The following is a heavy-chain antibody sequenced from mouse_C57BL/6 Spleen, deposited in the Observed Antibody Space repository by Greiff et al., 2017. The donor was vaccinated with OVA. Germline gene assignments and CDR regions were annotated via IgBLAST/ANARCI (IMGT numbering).Heavy chain of an antibody. CDR2: IWSGGST. CDR1: GFSLTSYG. J-gene: IGHJ3*01. V-gene: IGHV2-2*02. Sequence: QVQLKESGPGLVQPSQSLSITCTVSGFSLTSYGVHWVRQSPGKGLEWLGVIWSGGSTDYNAAFISRLSINKDNSTGQVFFKMNILQASDTAIYYCARIFPSTSVVATPFAYWGKGTLVTVSA. D-gene: IGHD1-1*01. CDR3: ARIFPSTSVVATPFAY.